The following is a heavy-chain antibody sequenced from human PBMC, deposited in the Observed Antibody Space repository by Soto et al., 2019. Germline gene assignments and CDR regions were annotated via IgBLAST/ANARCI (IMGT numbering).Heavy chain of an antibody. CDR1: GYTFTDYY. CDR3: ARVSCTFSTRSPLKSSHP. V-gene: IGHV1-2*02. CDR2: INPKTGAT. D-gene: IGHD2-8*01. Sequence: ASVKVSCKASGYTFTDYYLHWLRQAPGQGLEWLGWINPKTGATDYAQKFQGRVTMTRDTSISTVYMEMSGLRSDDTAVYFCARVSCTFSTRSPLKSSHPSGTGPLVTVS. J-gene: IGHJ5*02.